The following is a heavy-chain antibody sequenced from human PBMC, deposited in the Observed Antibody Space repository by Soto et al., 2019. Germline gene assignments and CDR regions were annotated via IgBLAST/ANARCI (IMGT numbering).Heavy chain of an antibody. D-gene: IGHD6-13*01. CDR2: IYTSGST. CDR3: ARDKGYSSSWYSSRGYYFDY. CDR1: CGSISSYY. V-gene: IGHV4-4*07. J-gene: IGHJ4*02. Sequence: SETLSLTCTVSCGSISSYYWSWIRQPAGKGLEWIGRIYTSGSTNYNPSLKSRVTMSVDTSKNQFSLKLSSVTAADTAVYYCARDKGYSSSWYSSRGYYFDYWGQGTLVTVSS.